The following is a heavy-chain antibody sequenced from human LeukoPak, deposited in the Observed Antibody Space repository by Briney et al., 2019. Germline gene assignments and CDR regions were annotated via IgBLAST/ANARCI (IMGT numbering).Heavy chain of an antibody. CDR3: AKEAGQDYGALDAFDV. Sequence: GGSLRLSCAASGFTFSSYSMNWVRQAPGKGLEWVSSISSSSSYIYYADSVKGRFTISRDNAKNSLYLQMNSLRAEDTAVYYCAKEAGQDYGALDAFDVWGQGTMVTVSS. CDR2: ISSSSSYI. J-gene: IGHJ3*01. D-gene: IGHD4-17*01. V-gene: IGHV3-21*01. CDR1: GFTFSSYS.